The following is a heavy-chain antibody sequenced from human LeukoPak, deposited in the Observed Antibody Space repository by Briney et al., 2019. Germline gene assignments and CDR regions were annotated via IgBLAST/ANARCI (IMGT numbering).Heavy chain of an antibody. J-gene: IGHJ4*02. V-gene: IGHV3-11*01. CDR3: ATKNPSIVGATTTIDY. D-gene: IGHD1-26*01. CDR2: ISSSGSTI. CDR1: GFTFSDYY. Sequence: GGSLRLSCAASGFTFSDYYMSWIRQAPGKGLEWVSYISSSGSTICYADSVKGRFTISRDNAKNSLYLQMYSLRAEDTAVYYCATKNPSIVGATTTIDYWGQGTLVTVSS.